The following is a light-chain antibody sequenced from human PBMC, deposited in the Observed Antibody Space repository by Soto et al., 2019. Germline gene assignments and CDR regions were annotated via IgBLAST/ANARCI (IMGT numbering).Light chain of an antibody. V-gene: IGLV1-44*01. CDR2: SNS. Sequence: QSALTQPPSASGTPGQRVTISCSGSSSNIGSNSVNWYQQLPGTAPKLLIYSNSQRPSGVPDRFSGSKSDTSASLAIGGLQSEDEADYYCAAWDDSLNGYVFGTGTKLTVL. J-gene: IGLJ1*01. CDR3: AAWDDSLNGYV. CDR1: SSNIGSNS.